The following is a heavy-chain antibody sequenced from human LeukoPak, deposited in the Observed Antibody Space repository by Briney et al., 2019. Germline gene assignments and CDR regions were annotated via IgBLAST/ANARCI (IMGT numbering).Heavy chain of an antibody. D-gene: IGHD4-17*01. Sequence: SQTLSLTCTVSGGSISSHYWSWIRQPPGKGLEWIGYISYIGSTNYNPSLKSRVTISVDTSKNQFSLKLSSVTAADAAVYFCARDPTTVTKGLDIWGQGTMVTVSS. CDR3: ARDPTTVTKGLDI. J-gene: IGHJ3*02. CDR2: ISYIGST. V-gene: IGHV4-59*11. CDR1: GGSISSHY.